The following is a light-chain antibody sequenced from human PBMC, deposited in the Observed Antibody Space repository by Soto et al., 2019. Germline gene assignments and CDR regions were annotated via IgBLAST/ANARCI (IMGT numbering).Light chain of an antibody. J-gene: IGKJ3*01. CDR1: QSVTTSY. CDR3: QQYGTSPFT. CDR2: GAS. Sequence: EIVLTQSPGTLSVSPGERATLSCRASQSVTTSYLSWYQQKPGQAPRLLIYGASTRATGIPDRFGGSGSGTDFTLTINRLEPEDFAVYYCQQYGTSPFTFGPGTKLDIK. V-gene: IGKV3-20*01.